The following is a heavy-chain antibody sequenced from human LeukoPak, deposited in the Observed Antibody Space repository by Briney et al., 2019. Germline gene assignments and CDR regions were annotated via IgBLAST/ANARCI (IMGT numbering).Heavy chain of an antibody. CDR1: GGSISSSSYY. D-gene: IGHD3-22*01. CDR2: IYYSGST. CDR3: ARDVDNYYDSSGYSGWFDP. Sequence: SETLSLTCTVSGGSISSSSYYWGWIRQPPGKGLEWIGSIYYSGSTYYNPSLKSRVTISVDTSKNQFSLKLSSVTAADTAVYYCARDVDNYYDSSGYSGWFDPWGQGTLATVSS. J-gene: IGHJ5*02. V-gene: IGHV4-39*07.